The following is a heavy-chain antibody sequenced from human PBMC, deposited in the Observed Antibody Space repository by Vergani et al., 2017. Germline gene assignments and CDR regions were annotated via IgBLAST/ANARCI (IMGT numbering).Heavy chain of an antibody. CDR1: GYTFTSYD. Sequence: QVQLVQSGAEVKKPGASVKVSCKASGYTFTSYDINWVRQATGQGLEWMGWMNPNSGNTGYAQKFQGRVTMTRNTSISTAYMELSSLRSEDTAVYYCAGGGGTVTTWIYYYYYMDVWGKGTTVTVSS. V-gene: IGHV1-8*01. CDR2: MNPNSGNT. CDR3: AGGGGTVTTWIYYYYYMDV. J-gene: IGHJ6*03. D-gene: IGHD4-11*01.